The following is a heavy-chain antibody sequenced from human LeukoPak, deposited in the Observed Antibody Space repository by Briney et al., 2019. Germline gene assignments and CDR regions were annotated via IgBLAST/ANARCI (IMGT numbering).Heavy chain of an antibody. D-gene: IGHD3-10*01. V-gene: IGHV3-66*01. CDR1: GFTVSSNY. Sequence: PGGSLRLSCAASGFTVSSNYMSWVRQAPGKGLEWVSVIYSGGSTYYADSVKGRFTISRDNSKNTLYLQMNSLRAEDTAVYYRARAFMVRGVINYFDYWGQGTLVTVSS. CDR3: ARAFMVRGVINYFDY. CDR2: IYSGGST. J-gene: IGHJ4*02.